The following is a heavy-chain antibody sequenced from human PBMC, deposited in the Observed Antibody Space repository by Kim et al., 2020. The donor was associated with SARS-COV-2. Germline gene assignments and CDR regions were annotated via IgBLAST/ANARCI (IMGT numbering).Heavy chain of an antibody. J-gene: IGHJ4*02. CDR1: GGSISSTNW. CDR2: IYHSGST. Sequence: SETLSLTCTVSGGSISSTNWWSWVRQPPGKGLEWIGEIYHSGSTNYNPSLKSRVTMSLDKSKNQFSLKVTSVTAADMAVYYCARYLIIGVTWGQGTLVTV. CDR3: ARYLIIGVT. V-gene: IGHV4-4*02. D-gene: IGHD3-3*01.